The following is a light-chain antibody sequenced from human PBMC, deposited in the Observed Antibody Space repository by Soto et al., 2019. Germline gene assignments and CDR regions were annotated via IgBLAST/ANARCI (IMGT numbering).Light chain of an antibody. CDR1: QSVTINY. J-gene: IGKJ2*01. CDR3: QQYGSPPYT. CDR2: VAS. V-gene: IGKV3-20*01. Sequence: EIVLTQSPGTLSLSPGERATLSCRASQSVTINYLAWYQHKPGQAPRLLIYVASSRATGIPDRFSGSGSGTDCTLTISGLEPEDSAVYYCQQYGSPPYTFGQGTKLEI.